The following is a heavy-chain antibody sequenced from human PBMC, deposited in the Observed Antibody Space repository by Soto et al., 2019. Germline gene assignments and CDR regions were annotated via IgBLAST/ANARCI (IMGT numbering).Heavy chain of an antibody. CDR1: GFTFSSYG. V-gene: IGHV3-33*01. CDR2: IWYDGNNK. CDR3: ARGTRYQLLYSPNGYGMDV. D-gene: IGHD2-2*02. Sequence: LRLSCAASGFTFSSYGMHWVRQAPGKGLEWVAVIWYDGNNKYYADSVKGRFTISRDNSKNTLYLQMNSLRAEDTAVYYCARGTRYQLLYSPNGYGMDVWGQGTTVTVSS. J-gene: IGHJ6*02.